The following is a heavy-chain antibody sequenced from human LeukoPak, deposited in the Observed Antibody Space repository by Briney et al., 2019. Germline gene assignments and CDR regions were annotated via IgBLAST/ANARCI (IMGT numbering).Heavy chain of an antibody. CDR1: GASINNYY. CDR3: ARVAGTGYYAFDI. Sequence: SETLSLTCPVSGASINNYYWSWIRQPPGKGLEWIGYIYFSGSTNYNPSLKSRVTISVDTSKNQFSLRLSSVTAADTAVYYCARVAGTGYYAFDIWGHGAMVTVSS. J-gene: IGHJ3*02. V-gene: IGHV4-59*01. CDR2: IYFSGST. D-gene: IGHD3/OR15-3a*01.